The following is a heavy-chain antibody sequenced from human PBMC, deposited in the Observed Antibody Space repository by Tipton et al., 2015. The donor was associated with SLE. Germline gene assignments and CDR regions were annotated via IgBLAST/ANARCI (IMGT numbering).Heavy chain of an antibody. CDR1: GYTFTSYG. Sequence: QVQLVQSGAEVKKPGASVKVSCKASGYTFTSYGISWVRQAPGQGLEWMGGIIPIFGTANYAQKFQGRVTITADESTSTAYMELNSLRAEDTAVYYCARDNSREYYYDSSGWGYWSQGTLVTVSS. V-gene: IGHV1-69*01. CDR2: IIPIFGTA. CDR3: ARDNSREYYYDSSGWGY. D-gene: IGHD3-22*01. J-gene: IGHJ4*02.